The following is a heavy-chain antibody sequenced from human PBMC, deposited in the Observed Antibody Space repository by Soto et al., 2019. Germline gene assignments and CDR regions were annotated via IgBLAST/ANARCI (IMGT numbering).Heavy chain of an antibody. V-gene: IGHV1-58*01. CDR1: GFTFSTSA. J-gene: IGHJ4*02. CDR2: IVVGSGNT. CDR3: AADFVMITFGGVTPLYYFDY. Sequence: SVKVSCKASGFTFSTSAVQWVRQARGQRLEWMGWIVVGSGNTNFAQNFQERVTITRDMSTSTVYMELSSLTSEDTAVYYCAADFVMITFGGVTPLYYFDYWGQ. D-gene: IGHD3-16*01.